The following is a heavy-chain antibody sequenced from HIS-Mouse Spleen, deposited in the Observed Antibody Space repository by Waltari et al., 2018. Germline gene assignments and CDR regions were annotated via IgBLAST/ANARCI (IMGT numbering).Heavy chain of an antibody. CDR1: GFTFDDYA. CDR3: AKDGRSLNY. V-gene: IGHV3-9*01. J-gene: IGHJ4*02. CDR2: ISWNSGSI. Sequence: EVQLVESGGGLVQPGRSLRLSCAASGFTFDDYAMPWVRHAPGKGLEWVSGISWNSGSIGYADSVKGRFTISRDNAKNSLYLQMNSLRAEDTALYYCAKDGRSLNYWGQGTLVTVSS.